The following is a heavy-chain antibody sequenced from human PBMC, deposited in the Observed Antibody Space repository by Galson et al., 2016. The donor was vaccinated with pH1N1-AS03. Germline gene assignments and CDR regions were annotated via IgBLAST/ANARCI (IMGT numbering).Heavy chain of an antibody. V-gene: IGHV3-23*01. CDR1: GFTFSIYA. Sequence: LRLSCAASGFTFSIYAMHRVRQAPGKGLEWVSGIGGVDSSTWYAESVKGRFTVSRDNSKNTVYLQMNSLRAEDTAIYYCARGSGSPHWFDPWGQGTLVTVSA. D-gene: IGHD3-3*01. J-gene: IGHJ5*02. CDR2: IGGVDSST. CDR3: ARGSGSPHWFDP.